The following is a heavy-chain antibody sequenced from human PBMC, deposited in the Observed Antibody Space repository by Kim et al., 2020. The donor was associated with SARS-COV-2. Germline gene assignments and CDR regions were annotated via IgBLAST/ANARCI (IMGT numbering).Heavy chain of an antibody. CDR1: GYSFTSYW. V-gene: IGHV5-10-1*01. CDR2: IDPSDSYT. D-gene: IGHD2-2*02. Sequence: GESLKISCKGSGYSFTSYWISWVRQMPGKGLEWMGRIDPSDSYTNYSPSFQGHVTISADKSISTAYLQWSSLKASDTAMYYCARRCSSTSCYTDYYGMDVWGQGTTVTVSS. J-gene: IGHJ6*02. CDR3: ARRCSSTSCYTDYYGMDV.